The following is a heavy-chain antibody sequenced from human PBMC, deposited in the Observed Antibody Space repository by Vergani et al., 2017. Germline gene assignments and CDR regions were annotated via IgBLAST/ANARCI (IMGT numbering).Heavy chain of an antibody. CDR1: GFTFSGSA. V-gene: IGHV3-73*01. J-gene: IGHJ6*02. CDR2: IRSKANSYAT. Sequence: EVQLVESGGGLVQPGGSLKLSCAASGFTFSGSAMHWVRQASGKGLGWVGRIRSKANSYATAYAASVKGRFTISRDNSKNTLYLQMNSLRAEDTAVYYCARDPGITMVRGVMDVWGQGTTVTVSS. D-gene: IGHD3-10*01. CDR3: ARDPGITMVRGVMDV.